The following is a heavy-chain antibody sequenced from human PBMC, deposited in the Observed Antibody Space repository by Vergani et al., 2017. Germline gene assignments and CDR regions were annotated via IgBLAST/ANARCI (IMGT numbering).Heavy chain of an antibody. CDR2: IYYSGST. J-gene: IGHJ5*02. V-gene: IGHV4-39*07. D-gene: IGHD3-3*01. CDR3: ARDYTIFGVVRAAP. Sequence: QLQLQESCPGLVKPSETLSLTCTVSGGSLSSSSYYWGWIRQPPGKGLEWIGSIYYSGSTYYNPYLKGPVTISVDTSKNQFSLKLSSVTAADTAVYYCARDYTIFGVVRAAPWGQGTLVTVSS. CDR1: GGSLSSSSYY.